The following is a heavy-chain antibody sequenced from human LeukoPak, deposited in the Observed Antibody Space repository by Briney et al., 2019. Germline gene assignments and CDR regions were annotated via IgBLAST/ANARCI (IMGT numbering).Heavy chain of an antibody. J-gene: IGHJ4*02. V-gene: IGHV4-30-4*01. CDR3: AREPDDYGGNSGGGYFDY. D-gene: IGHD4-23*01. CDR2: IYYSGST. Sequence: SETLSLTCTVSGGSISSGDYYWSWLRQPPGKGLEWIGYIYYSGSTYYNPSLKSRVTISVDTSKNQFSLKLSSVTAADTAVYYCAREPDDYGGNSGGGYFDYWGQGTLVTVSS. CDR1: GGSISSGDYY.